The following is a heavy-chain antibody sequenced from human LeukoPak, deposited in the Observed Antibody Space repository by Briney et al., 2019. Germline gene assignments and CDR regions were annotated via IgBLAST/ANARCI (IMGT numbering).Heavy chain of an antibody. D-gene: IGHD3-3*01. CDR3: ARDLSSGYYADY. CDR1: GFNFSSYA. CDR2: ISSGGST. Sequence: GGPLRLSCAASGFNFSSYAMSWVRQAPGKGLEWVSVISSGGSTYYADSVKGRFTISRDNSKNTLYLQMNSLRAEDTAVYYCARDLSSGYYADYWGQGTLVTVSS. V-gene: IGHV3-53*01. J-gene: IGHJ4*02.